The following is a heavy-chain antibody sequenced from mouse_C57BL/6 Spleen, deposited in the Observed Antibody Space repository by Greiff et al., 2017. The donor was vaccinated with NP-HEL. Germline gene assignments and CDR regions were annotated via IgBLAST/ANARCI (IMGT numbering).Heavy chain of an antibody. J-gene: IGHJ3*01. CDR3: ARVAYEYDMFFAY. CDR1: GYTFPSYW. CDR2: IDPSDSYT. D-gene: IGHD2-4*01. Sequence: QVQLQQPGAELVMPGASVKLSCKASGYTFPSYWMHWVKQRPGQGLEWIGEIDPSDSYTNYNQKFKGKSPLTVDKSSSTAYMQLSSLTSEDSAVYYCARVAYEYDMFFAYWGQGTLVTVSA. V-gene: IGHV1-69*01.